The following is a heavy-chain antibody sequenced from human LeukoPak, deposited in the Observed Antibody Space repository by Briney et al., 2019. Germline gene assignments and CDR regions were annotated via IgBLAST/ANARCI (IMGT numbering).Heavy chain of an antibody. D-gene: IGHD3-22*01. CDR1: GGSISSYY. V-gene: IGHV4-39*01. Sequence: SETLSLTCTVSGGSISSYYWSWIRQPPGKGLEWVGSIYYSGSTYYNPSLKSRVTISVDTSKNQFSLKLSSVTAADTAVYYCARRVYYYDSSGYGGYFDYWGQGTLVTVSS. CDR3: ARRVYYYDSSGYGGYFDY. CDR2: IYYSGST. J-gene: IGHJ4*02.